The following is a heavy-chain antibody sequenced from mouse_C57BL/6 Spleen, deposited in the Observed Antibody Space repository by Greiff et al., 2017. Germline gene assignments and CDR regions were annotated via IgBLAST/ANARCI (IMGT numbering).Heavy chain of an antibody. CDR1: GYAFRSSW. Sequence: QVQLQQSGPELVKPGASVKISCKASGYAFRSSWMNWVKQRPGTGLEWIGRIYPGDGDTNYNGKFKGKATLTADKSSSTAYMQLSSLTSEDSAVYFCAREKRDYGSSCLDVWGTGTTVTVSS. D-gene: IGHD1-1*01. V-gene: IGHV1-82*01. CDR3: AREKRDYGSSCLDV. J-gene: IGHJ1*03. CDR2: IYPGDGDT.